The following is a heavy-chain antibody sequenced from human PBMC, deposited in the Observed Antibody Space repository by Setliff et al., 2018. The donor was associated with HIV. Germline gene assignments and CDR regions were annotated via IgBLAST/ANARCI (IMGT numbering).Heavy chain of an antibody. CDR2: IYTSGST. D-gene: IGHD5-18*01. J-gene: IGHJ3*02. CDR3: ARLEVKPSYGGAFDI. Sequence: SETLSLTCTVSGGSISSGSYYWSWIRQPAEKGLEWIGHIYTSGSTNYNPSLKSRVTISVDTSKNQFSPKLSSVTAADTAVYYCARLEVKPSYGGAFDIWGQGTMVTVSS. CDR1: GGSISSGSYY. V-gene: IGHV4-61*09.